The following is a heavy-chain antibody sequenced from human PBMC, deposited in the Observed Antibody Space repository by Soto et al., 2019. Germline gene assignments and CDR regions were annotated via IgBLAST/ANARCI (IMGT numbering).Heavy chain of an antibody. J-gene: IGHJ4*02. D-gene: IGHD3-22*01. CDR3: AKDQSNSNPLYYFDF. CDR2: MSRTGDNT. Sequence: EVQLLASGGGLVQPGESLRLSCAASGFTFSIYAMTWVRQSPGKGLEWVSSMSRTGDNTYYADSVKGRFTISRDNSKNTLYLQMNSLRAEDTAIYYCAKDQSNSNPLYYFDFWGPGTLVTVSS. CDR1: GFTFSIYA. V-gene: IGHV3-23*01.